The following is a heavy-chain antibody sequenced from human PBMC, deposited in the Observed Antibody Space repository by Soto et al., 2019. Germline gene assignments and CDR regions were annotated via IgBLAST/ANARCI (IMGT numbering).Heavy chain of an antibody. CDR2: IYYSGST. D-gene: IGHD3-3*01. CDR1: GGSISSYY. J-gene: IGHJ5*02. CDR3: ARLGYYDFWSGYPTTTENWFDP. Sequence: SETLSLTCTVSGGSISSYYWSWIRQPPGKGLEWIGYIYYSGSTNYNPSLKSRVTISVDTSKNQFSLKLSSVTAADTAVYYCARLGYYDFWSGYPTTTENWFDPWGQGTLVTVSS. V-gene: IGHV4-59*08.